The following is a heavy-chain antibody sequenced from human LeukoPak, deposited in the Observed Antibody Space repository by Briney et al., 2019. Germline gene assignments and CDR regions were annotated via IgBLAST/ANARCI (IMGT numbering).Heavy chain of an antibody. D-gene: IGHD3-3*01. CDR2: IYTSGST. Sequence: SETLSLTCTVSGGSISSYYWSWIRQPAGKGLEWIGRIYTSGSTNYNPSLKSRVTMSVDTSKNQFSLKLSSVTAADTAVYYCARDFWSGYYNYYYYYGMDVWGQGTTVTVSS. J-gene: IGHJ6*02. CDR3: ARDFWSGYYNYYYYYGMDV. CDR1: GGSISSYY. V-gene: IGHV4-4*07.